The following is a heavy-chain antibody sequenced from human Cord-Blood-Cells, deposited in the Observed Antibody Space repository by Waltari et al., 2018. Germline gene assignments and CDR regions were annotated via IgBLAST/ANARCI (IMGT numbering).Heavy chain of an antibody. CDR2: IYTSGST. V-gene: IGHV4-61*09. J-gene: IGHJ3*02. CDR3: ARLTGYSSGWYAFDI. CDR1: GGSIRSGRYD. Sequence: QVQLQESGPGLVKPSQTLSLTCTVAGGSIRSGRYDWSWIRQPAGKGLEWIGYIYTSGSTNYNPSLKSRVTISVDTSKNQFSLKLSSVTAADTAVYYCARLTGYSSGWYAFDIWGQGTMVTVSS. D-gene: IGHD6-19*01.